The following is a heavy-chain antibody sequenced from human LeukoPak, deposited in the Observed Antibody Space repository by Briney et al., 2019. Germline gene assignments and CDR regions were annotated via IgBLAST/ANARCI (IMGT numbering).Heavy chain of an antibody. Sequence: GGSLRLSCAASGFTFSSYWMHWVRQAPGKGLVWVSRINSDGSSTTYADSVKGRFTISRDNAKSTLYLQMKNLRVEDTAVYYCVRARVPAAMFDYWGQGTLVTVSS. D-gene: IGHD2-2*01. CDR1: GFTFSSYW. CDR3: VRARVPAAMFDY. CDR2: INSDGSST. V-gene: IGHV3-74*01. J-gene: IGHJ4*02.